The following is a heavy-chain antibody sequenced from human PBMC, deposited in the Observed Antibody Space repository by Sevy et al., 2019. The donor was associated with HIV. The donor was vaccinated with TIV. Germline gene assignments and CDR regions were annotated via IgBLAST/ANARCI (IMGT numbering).Heavy chain of an antibody. V-gene: IGHV3-11*01. J-gene: IGHJ4*02. CDR1: GFTFSDYY. CDR2: ISSSGSNI. Sequence: GGSLRLSCAASGFTFSDYYMSWIRQAPGKGLEWVSYISSSGSNIYYADSVKGRFTISRDNAKNSLYLQMNNLRAEDTAVYYCARRRYGDYVLYDYWGQGTLVTVSS. CDR3: ARRRYGDYVLYDY. D-gene: IGHD4-17*01.